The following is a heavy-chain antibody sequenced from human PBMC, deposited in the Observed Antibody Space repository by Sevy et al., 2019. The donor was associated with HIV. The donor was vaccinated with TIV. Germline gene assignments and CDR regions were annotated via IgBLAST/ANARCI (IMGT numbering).Heavy chain of an antibody. CDR3: AKEGTTMVRGVIIKPDNWFDP. CDR1: GFTFSSYA. V-gene: IGHV3-23*01. CDR2: ISGSGGST. Sequence: GGSLRLSCAASGFTFSSYAMSWVRQAPGKGLEWVSAISGSGGSTYYADSVKGRFTISRDNSKNTLYLQMNSLGAEETAVYYCAKEGTTMVRGVIIKPDNWFDPWGQGTLVTVSS. J-gene: IGHJ5*02. D-gene: IGHD3-10*01.